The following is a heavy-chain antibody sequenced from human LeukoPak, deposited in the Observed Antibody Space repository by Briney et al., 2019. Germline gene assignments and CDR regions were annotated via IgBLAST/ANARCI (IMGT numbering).Heavy chain of an antibody. D-gene: IGHD4-23*01. Sequence: GGSLRLSCAASGFTVSSTYMSWVRQAPGKGLVWVSRIASDGSSTTYADSVKGRFSISRDNAKNTLYLQMNSLRVEDTAVYYCARGRPHGNDYWGQGTLVTVSS. CDR3: ARGRPHGNDY. J-gene: IGHJ4*02. CDR2: IASDGSST. CDR1: GFTVSSTY. V-gene: IGHV3-74*01.